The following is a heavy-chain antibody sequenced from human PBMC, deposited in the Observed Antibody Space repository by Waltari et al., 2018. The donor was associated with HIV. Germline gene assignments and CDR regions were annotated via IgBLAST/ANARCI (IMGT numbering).Heavy chain of an antibody. J-gene: IGHJ4*02. CDR1: GFSVATSGVD. CDR2: IYWNDDK. V-gene: IGHV2-5*01. Sequence: QITLKESGPTLVKPTQTPTLTCNSSGFSVATSGVDVGWLRQPPGKALEWLALIYWNDDKRYSPSLGSRLTISKDTSKNQVVLTMTNMDPVDTATYYCAHRRAGYSSGWYTRGFDYWGQGTLVTVSS. CDR3: AHRRAGYSSGWYTRGFDY. D-gene: IGHD6-13*01.